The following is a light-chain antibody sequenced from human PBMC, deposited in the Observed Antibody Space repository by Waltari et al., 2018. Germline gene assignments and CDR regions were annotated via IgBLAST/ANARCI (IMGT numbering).Light chain of an antibody. CDR2: DAS. CDR3: QQRRNWPLS. V-gene: IGKV3-11*01. CDR1: QSIVDA. J-gene: IGKJ5*01. Sequence: VLTPSPTTLSLSPGESAALSCRASQSIVDAIAWYQQRPGQTPRLLIYDASNRAPGIPARFSGSGSGKDFTLTISSLEPEDFAVYYCQQRRNWPLSFGQGTRLEIK.